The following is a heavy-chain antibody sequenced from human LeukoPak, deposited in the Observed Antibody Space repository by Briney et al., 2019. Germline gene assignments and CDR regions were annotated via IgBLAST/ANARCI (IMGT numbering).Heavy chain of an antibody. Sequence: GGSLRLSCAVSGFTFSKNWMSWVRQAPGKGLEWVANTKEVGSEKYYVDSVTGRFTISRDNADYSLHLQMNSLRVEDTAVYYCATSGNLGNDFWGQGTLVTVSS. D-gene: IGHD3-16*01. V-gene: IGHV3-7*01. CDR1: GFTFSKNW. CDR2: TKEVGSEK. CDR3: ATSGNLGNDF. J-gene: IGHJ4*02.